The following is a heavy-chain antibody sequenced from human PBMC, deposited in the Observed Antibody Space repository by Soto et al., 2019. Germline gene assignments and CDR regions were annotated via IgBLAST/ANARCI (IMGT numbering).Heavy chain of an antibody. J-gene: IGHJ5*02. D-gene: IGHD1-26*01. V-gene: IGHV3-23*01. CDR3: AKNQGVELVPLATVDWFDP. Sequence: GGSLRFSCAASGFIFENFGMSWVRQAPGKGLEWISSISGSGFKKYYADSVKGRFTISRDNSKSTVYLELNNLSAEDTAVYHCAKNQGVELVPLATVDWFDPWGQGSVVTVSS. CDR2: ISGSGFKK. CDR1: GFIFENFG.